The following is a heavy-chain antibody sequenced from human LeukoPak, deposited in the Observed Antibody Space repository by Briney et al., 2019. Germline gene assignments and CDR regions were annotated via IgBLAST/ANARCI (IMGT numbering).Heavy chain of an antibody. Sequence: ASVKVSCKASGYTFTGYYMHWVRQAPGQGLEWMGWINPNSGGTNYAQKFQGRVTMTRDTSISTAYMELRSLRSDDTAVYYCARVTKQWLVNYYYMDVWGKGTTVTVSS. CDR2: INPNSGGT. J-gene: IGHJ6*03. CDR1: GYTFTGYY. D-gene: IGHD6-19*01. CDR3: ARVTKQWLVNYYYMDV. V-gene: IGHV1-2*02.